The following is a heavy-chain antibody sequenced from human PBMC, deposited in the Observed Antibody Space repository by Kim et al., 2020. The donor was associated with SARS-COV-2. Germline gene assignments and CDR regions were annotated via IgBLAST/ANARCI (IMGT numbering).Heavy chain of an antibody. J-gene: IGHJ6*02. CDR3: ARGLYMASGPYYYYGMDV. V-gene: IGHV3-48*03. D-gene: IGHD6-25*01. CDR1: GFTFSSYE. CDR2: ISSSGSTI. Sequence: GGSLRLSCAASGFTFSSYEMNWVRQAPGKGLEWVSYISSSGSTIYYADSVKGRFTISRDNAKNSLYLQMNSLRAEDTAVYYCARGLYMASGPYYYYGMDVWGQGTTVTVSS.